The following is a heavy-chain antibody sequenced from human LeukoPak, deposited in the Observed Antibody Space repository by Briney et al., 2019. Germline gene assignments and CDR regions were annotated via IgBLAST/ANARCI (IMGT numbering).Heavy chain of an antibody. J-gene: IGHJ4*02. Sequence: GGSLRLSRAASGFTVDSYAMTWVRQAPGKGLEWVANIKQDGSEKYYVDSVKGRFTISRDNAKNSLYLQMNSLRAEDTAVYYCARTSGSRQPYDDYWGQGTRVTVSS. CDR3: ARTSGSRQPYDDY. D-gene: IGHD1-26*01. CDR1: GFTVDSYA. CDR2: IKQDGSEK. V-gene: IGHV3-7*01.